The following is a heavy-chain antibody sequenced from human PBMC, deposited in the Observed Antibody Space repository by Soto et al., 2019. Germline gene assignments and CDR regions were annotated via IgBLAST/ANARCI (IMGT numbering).Heavy chain of an antibody. CDR3: AKDQIQLASSGQFDY. J-gene: IGHJ4*02. D-gene: IGHD5-18*01. Sequence: GGSLRLSCAASGFTFSSYAMSRVRQAPGKGLEWVSAISGSGGSTYYADSVKGRFTISRDNSKNTLYLQMNSLRAEDTAVYYCAKDQIQLASSGQFDYWGQGTLVTVSS. CDR1: GFTFSSYA. V-gene: IGHV3-23*01. CDR2: ISGSGGST.